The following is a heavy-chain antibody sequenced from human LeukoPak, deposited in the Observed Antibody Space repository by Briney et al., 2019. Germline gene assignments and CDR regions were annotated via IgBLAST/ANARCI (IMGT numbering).Heavy chain of an antibody. Sequence: PSETLSLTCTVSGYSITTSYYWGWIRQPPGKGLEWIGSIYYSGSTYYNPSLKSRVTISVDTSKNQFSLKLSSVTAADTAVYYCARRDDRMVRGVIGPYFDYWGQGTLVTVSS. J-gene: IGHJ4*02. CDR3: ARRDDRMVRGVIGPYFDY. CDR2: IYYSGST. V-gene: IGHV4-39*01. D-gene: IGHD3-10*01. CDR1: GYSITTSYY.